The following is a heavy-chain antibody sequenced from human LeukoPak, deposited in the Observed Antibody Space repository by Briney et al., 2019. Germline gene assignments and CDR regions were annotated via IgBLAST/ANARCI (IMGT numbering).Heavy chain of an antibody. V-gene: IGHV1-69*04. CDR2: IIPILGIA. CDR3: ARDLPPYYFDY. CDR1: GGIFSSYA. J-gene: IGHJ4*02. Sequence: HGASVKVSCKASGGIFSSYAISWVRQAPGQGLEWMGRIIPILGIANYAQKFQGRVTITADKSTSTAYMDLSSLRSEDMAVYYCARDLPPYYFDYWGQGTLVTVSS.